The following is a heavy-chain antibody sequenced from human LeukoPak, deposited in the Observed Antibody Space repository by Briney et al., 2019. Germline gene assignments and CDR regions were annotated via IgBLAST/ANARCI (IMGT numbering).Heavy chain of an antibody. CDR1: GFTFSRYW. Sequence: GGSLRLSCAASGFTFSRYWMTWVRQAPGKGLEWVSNIKQDGSEKYYVASVKGRFTISRDNAKNSLYLQMNSLRVEDTAVYYCARSELGYNYYYMDVWGIGTTVTISS. CDR2: IKQDGSEK. J-gene: IGHJ6*03. CDR3: ARSELGYNYYYMDV. V-gene: IGHV3-7*01. D-gene: IGHD3-10*01.